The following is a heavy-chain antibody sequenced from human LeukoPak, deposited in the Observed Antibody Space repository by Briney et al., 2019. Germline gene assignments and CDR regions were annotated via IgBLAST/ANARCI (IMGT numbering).Heavy chain of an antibody. V-gene: IGHV4-39*01. J-gene: IGHJ3*02. CDR3: ARQERRDGSPKGCFDI. CDR1: GGSITSSYY. Sequence: SETLFLTCTVSGGSITSSYYWGWIRQPPWKGLEWIGSISSSGGTYYNPSLKSRFTMSVDTSKSQFSLKLNSVTAADTAVYSCARQERRDGSPKGCFDIWGQGTMVTVSS. D-gene: IGHD5-24*01. CDR2: ISSSGGT.